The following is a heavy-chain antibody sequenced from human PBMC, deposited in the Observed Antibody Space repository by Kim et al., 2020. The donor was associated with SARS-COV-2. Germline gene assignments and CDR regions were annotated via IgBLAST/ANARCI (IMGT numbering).Heavy chain of an antibody. CDR1: GFTFSDYY. Sequence: GGSLRLSCAASGFTFSDYYMSWIRQAPGKGLEWVSYISSSSSYTNYADSVKGRFTISRDNAKNSLHLQMNSLRAEDTAVYYCARFYGSGSYDRLFDPWGQGTLVTVSS. J-gene: IGHJ5*02. CDR2: ISSSSSYT. V-gene: IGHV3-11*03. CDR3: ARFYGSGSYDRLFDP. D-gene: IGHD3-10*01.